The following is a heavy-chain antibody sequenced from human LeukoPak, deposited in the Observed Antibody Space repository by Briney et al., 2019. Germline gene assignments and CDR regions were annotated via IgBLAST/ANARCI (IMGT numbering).Heavy chain of an antibody. Sequence: AGGSLRLSCAASGFTFSDYYMSWIRQAPGKGLEWVSYISSSGSTIYYAGSVKGRFTISRDNAKNSLYLQMNSLRAEDTAAYYCAREGSSGYYYDYWGQGTLVTVSS. CDR3: AREGSSGYYYDY. D-gene: IGHD3-22*01. J-gene: IGHJ4*02. CDR1: GFTFSDYY. V-gene: IGHV3-11*01. CDR2: ISSSGSTI.